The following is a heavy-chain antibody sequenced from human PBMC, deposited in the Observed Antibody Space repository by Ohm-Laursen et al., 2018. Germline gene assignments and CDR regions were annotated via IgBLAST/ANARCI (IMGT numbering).Heavy chain of an antibody. CDR1: GGSISSYY. Sequence: SETLSLTCTVSGGSISSYYWSWIRQPPGKGLEWIGYIYYSGSTNYNPSLKSRVTISADTSKNQFSLNLRSVTAADTAVYYCARRGHAFDIWGQGTMVTVSS. CDR2: IYYSGST. V-gene: IGHV4-59*01. J-gene: IGHJ3*02. CDR3: ARRGHAFDI.